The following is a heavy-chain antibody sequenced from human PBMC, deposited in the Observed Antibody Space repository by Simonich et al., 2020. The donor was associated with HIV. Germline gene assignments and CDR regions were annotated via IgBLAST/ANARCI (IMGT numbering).Heavy chain of an antibody. CDR2: IYHSGST. Sequence: QVQLQESGPGLVKPSETLSLTCAVSGYSISSGYYWGWIRQPPGKGLEWIGSIYHSGSTHYNPSLKSRVTISVDTSNNQFSLKLGSVTAADTAVYYCARVMQQQLDRYYYYGMDVWGQGTTVTVSS. CDR3: ARVMQQQLDRYYYYGMDV. J-gene: IGHJ6*02. V-gene: IGHV4-38-2*01. CDR1: GYSISSGYY. D-gene: IGHD6-13*01.